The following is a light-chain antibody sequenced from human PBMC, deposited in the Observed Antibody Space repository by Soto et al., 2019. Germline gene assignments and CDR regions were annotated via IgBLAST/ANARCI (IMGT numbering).Light chain of an antibody. J-gene: IGKJ4*01. Sequence: DIVMTQSPDSLAVSLGERATINCKSSQSLLSSSDNKNYFGWYQQKPGQPPKLIIYWSSTRRSGVPDRFSGSGSWKNFPPPISHPQAENGAVYFFQKYYRAPPTFGGGTKVEIK. CDR1: QSLLSSSDNKNY. V-gene: IGKV4-1*01. CDR2: WSS. CDR3: QKYYRAPPT.